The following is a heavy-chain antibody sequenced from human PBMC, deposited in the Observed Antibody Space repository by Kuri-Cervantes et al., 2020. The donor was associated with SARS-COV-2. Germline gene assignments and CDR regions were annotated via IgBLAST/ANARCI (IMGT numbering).Heavy chain of an antibody. CDR1: GFTFSSYW. CDR2: IKQDGSEK. Sequence: GGSLRLSCAASGFTFSSYWMSWVRQAPGKGLEWVANIKQDGSEKYYVDSVKGRFTISRDNAKNTLYLQMNSLRAEDTAVYYCAKDGSGYFAYYGMDVWGQGTTVTVSS. D-gene: IGHD3-22*01. V-gene: IGHV3-7*03. J-gene: IGHJ6*02. CDR3: AKDGSGYFAYYGMDV.